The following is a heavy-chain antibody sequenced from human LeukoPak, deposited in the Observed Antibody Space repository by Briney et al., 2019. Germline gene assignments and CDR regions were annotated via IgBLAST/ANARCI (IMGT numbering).Heavy chain of an antibody. V-gene: IGHV3-74*01. CDR3: ASSPNTVATTDY. CDR2: INPDGGDT. J-gene: IGHJ4*02. CDR1: GLTFGNFW. D-gene: IGHD4-17*01. Sequence: PGGSLRLSCAASGLTFGNFWMHWVRQTPEKGLVWVSRINPDGGDTIYADSVKGRFTISRDNAKNTLYLHMNSLRVEDTAVYYCASSPNTVATTDYWGQGTLVTVSS.